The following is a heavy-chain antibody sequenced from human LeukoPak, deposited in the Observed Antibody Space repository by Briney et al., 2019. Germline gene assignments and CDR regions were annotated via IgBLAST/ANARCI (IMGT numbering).Heavy chain of an antibody. CDR3: AKERASGYFDY. Sequence: PGRSLRLSCAASGFTFSSYGMHWVRQAPDKGLEWVAVIWYDGSNKYYADSVKGRFTISRDNSKNTLYLQMNSLRAEDTAVYYCAKERASGYFDYWGQGTLVTVSS. CDR1: GFTFSSYG. CDR2: IWYDGSNK. V-gene: IGHV3-33*06. J-gene: IGHJ4*02.